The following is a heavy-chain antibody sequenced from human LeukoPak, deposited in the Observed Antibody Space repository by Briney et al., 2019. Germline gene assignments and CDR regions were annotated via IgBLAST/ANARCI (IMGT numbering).Heavy chain of an antibody. D-gene: IGHD3-22*01. CDR1: GGSFSGYY. Sequence: SETLSLTCAVYGGSFSGYYWSWIRQPPGKGLEWIAEINHSGSTNYNPSLKSRVTISVDTSKNQFSLKLSSVTAADTAVYYCARGRSYYYDSSGYSDYWGQGTLVTVSS. CDR3: ARGRSYYYDSSGYSDY. J-gene: IGHJ4*02. V-gene: IGHV4-34*01. CDR2: INHSGST.